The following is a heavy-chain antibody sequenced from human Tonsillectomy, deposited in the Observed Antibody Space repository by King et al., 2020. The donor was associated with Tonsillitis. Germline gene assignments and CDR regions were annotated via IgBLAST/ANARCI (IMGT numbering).Heavy chain of an antibody. J-gene: IGHJ2*01. D-gene: IGHD4/OR15-4a*01. V-gene: IGHV3-9*01. CDR2: ISWNSGSI. Sequence: VQLVESGGGLVQPGRSLRLACAASGFSFDDYAMHWVRQAPGKGLEWVSGISWNSGSIGSADSVKGRFTISRDNAKNSLYLQMNRLRDEETALYYCAKGTMQEAGYFDLWGRGTLVTVSS. CDR1: GFSFDDYA. CDR3: AKGTMQEAGYFDL.